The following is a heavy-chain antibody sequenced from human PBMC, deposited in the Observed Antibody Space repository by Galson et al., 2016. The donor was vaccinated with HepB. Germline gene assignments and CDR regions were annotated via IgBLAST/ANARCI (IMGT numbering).Heavy chain of an antibody. CDR3: ARGYALDV. CDR2: ITPFNGNT. Sequence: SCKASGHTFTYRYLHWVRQAPGQALEWMGWITPFNGNTNYAQKFQDRVTITWDRSVSTAYVQLSSLRYEDTAIYFCARGYALDVWGHGTTVTVSS. J-gene: IGHJ6*02. V-gene: IGHV1-45*02. CDR1: GHTFTYRY.